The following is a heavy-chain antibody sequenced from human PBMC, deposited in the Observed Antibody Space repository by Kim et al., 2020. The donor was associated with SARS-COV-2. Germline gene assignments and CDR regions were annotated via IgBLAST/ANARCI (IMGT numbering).Heavy chain of an antibody. Sequence: SETLSLTCAVYGGSFSGFYWSWIRQPPGRGLEWIGEINHSGRTNYNPSHKSRVTISVDTSKNQSSLKLTSVTAADTAVYYCARRLSDTCGSGSDYCDLWGQGTLVTVS. CDR1: GGSFSGFY. J-gene: IGHJ4*02. V-gene: IGHV4-34*01. CDR2: INHSGRT. CDR3: ARRLSDTCGSGSDYCDL. D-gene: IGHD3-10*01.